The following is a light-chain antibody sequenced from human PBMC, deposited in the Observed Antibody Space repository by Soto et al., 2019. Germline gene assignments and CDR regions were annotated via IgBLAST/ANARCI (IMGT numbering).Light chain of an antibody. Sequence: EIVLTQSPGTLSLSPGEGATLSCRASQSVTSSYLAWYQQKPGQAPRLLIYGASSRATGIPDRFSGSGSGTDFTLTISRLAPEDFAVYYCQQYASSPRTFGQGTKLEIK. CDR3: QQYASSPRT. V-gene: IGKV3-20*01. CDR2: GAS. J-gene: IGKJ1*01. CDR1: QSVTSSY.